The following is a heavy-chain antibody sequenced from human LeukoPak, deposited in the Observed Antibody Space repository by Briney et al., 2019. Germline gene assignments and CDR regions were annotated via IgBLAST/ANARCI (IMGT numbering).Heavy chain of an antibody. Sequence: PGGSLRLSCAASGFTFTNYWMYWVRQAPGKGPVWVSRIKPDGSFTAYADSVKGRFTISRDNAKNSLYLQMNSLRAEDTALYYCAKDIGDYVWGSYRYGDAFDIWGQGTMVTVSS. CDR3: AKDIGDYVWGSYRYGDAFDI. CDR2: IKPDGSFT. CDR1: GFTFTNYW. D-gene: IGHD3-16*02. V-gene: IGHV3-74*01. J-gene: IGHJ3*02.